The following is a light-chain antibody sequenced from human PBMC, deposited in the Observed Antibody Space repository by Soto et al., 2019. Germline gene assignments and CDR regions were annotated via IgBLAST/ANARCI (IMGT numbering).Light chain of an antibody. CDR1: SSDVGGYNY. CDR2: DVT. J-gene: IGLJ1*01. V-gene: IGLV2-11*01. CDR3: CSHAGSYTYV. Sequence: QSALTQPRSVSGSPGQSLTISCTGTSSDVGGYNYVSWYQQYPGKVPKLMIYDVTKRPSGVPDRFSGSKSGNTASLTISGLQAEDDDDYYCCSHAGSYTYVFGTGTKLTVL.